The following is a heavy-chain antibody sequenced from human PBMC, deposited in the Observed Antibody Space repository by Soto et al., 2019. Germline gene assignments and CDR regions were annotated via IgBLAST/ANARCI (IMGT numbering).Heavy chain of an antibody. D-gene: IGHD1-26*01. J-gene: IGHJ6*02. CDR3: NVAWELRRGGYYYGMDV. V-gene: IGHV5-10-1*01. Sequence: PVASLKSSCNGAGYSFTSYWISWVRQMPWKGLEWMGRIDPSDSYTSYSPSFQGHVTISADKSISTAYLQWSSLKASDTAMYYCNVAWELRRGGYYYGMDVWGQGTTVTVSS. CDR1: GYSFTSYW. CDR2: IDPSDSYT.